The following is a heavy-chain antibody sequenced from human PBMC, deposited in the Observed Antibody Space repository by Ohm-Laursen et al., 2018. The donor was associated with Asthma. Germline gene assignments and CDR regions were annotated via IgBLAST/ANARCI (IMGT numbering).Heavy chain of an antibody. V-gene: IGHV3-15*01. CDR2: IKSKTDGGTT. D-gene: IGHD4-17*01. CDR1: GFTFSNAW. Sequence: GSLRLSCAASGFTFSNAWMTWVRQAPGKGLEWVGRIKSKTDGGTTDYAAPVKGRFTISRDDSKNTLFLQMNSLKTEDTAVYYCTTDRTTVTEAKYYGMDVWGQGTTVTVSS. J-gene: IGHJ6*02. CDR3: TTDRTTVTEAKYYGMDV.